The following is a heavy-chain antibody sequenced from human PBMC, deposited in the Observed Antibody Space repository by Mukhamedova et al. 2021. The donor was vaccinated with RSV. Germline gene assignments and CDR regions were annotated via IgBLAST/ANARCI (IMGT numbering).Heavy chain of an antibody. CDR1: YY. V-gene: IGHV1-2*06. Sequence: YYMHWVRQAPGQGLEWMGRINPNTGGTDYAQKFQGRVTMTRDTSITTAYMELSGLTSDDTAVYHCARGLHAPVIGALNCGKGSLVT. CDR2: INPNTGGT. CDR3: ARGLHAPVIGALN. D-gene: IGHD3-22*01. J-gene: IGHJ1*01.